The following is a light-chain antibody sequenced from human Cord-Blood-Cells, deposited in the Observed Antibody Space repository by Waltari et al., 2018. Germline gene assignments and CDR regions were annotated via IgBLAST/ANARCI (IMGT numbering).Light chain of an antibody. Sequence: DIQMTPSPSFLSASVVDRVTITCRASQSISSYLNWYQQKPGKAPKILIYAASSLQSGVPSRFSGSGSGTDFTLTISSLQPEDFATYYCQQSYSTTWTFGQGTKVEIK. CDR2: AAS. V-gene: IGKV1-39*01. J-gene: IGKJ1*01. CDR3: QQSYSTTWT. CDR1: QSISSY.